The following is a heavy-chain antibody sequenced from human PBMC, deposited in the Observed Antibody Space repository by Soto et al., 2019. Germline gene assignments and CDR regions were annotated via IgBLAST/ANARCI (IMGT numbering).Heavy chain of an antibody. Sequence: EVQLVESGGGLVQPGGSLRLSCEASGFTFRNYDMHWVRQGTGKGLEWVSGISAAGDPDYADSVEGRFTISRENAQNSFFLQMNSLRVGDTAVYYCARTDRDFYCLELWGQGTTVIVSS. J-gene: IGHJ6*02. CDR2: ISAAGDP. V-gene: IGHV3-13*05. CDR3: ARTDRDFYCLEL. CDR1: GFTFRNYD.